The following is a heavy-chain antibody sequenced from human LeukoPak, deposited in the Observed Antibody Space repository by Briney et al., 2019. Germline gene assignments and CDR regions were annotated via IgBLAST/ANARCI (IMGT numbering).Heavy chain of an antibody. V-gene: IGHV3-48*04. CDR2: ISGSSDSI. CDR3: ARGPASGAWLIAY. Sequence: PGRSLRLSCVASGFTFSDQSMNWVRQVAGKGPEWLSYISGSSDSIDYADSVKGRFAISRDNAKNSLYLQMDSLRAEDTAVYFCARGPASGAWLIAYWGQGILVTVSS. D-gene: IGHD6-19*01. CDR1: GFTFSDQS. J-gene: IGHJ4*02.